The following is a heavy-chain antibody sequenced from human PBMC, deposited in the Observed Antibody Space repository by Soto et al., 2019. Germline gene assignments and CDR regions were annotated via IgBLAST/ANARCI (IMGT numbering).Heavy chain of an antibody. CDR2: IYHSGST. V-gene: IGHV4-4*02. CDR3: ARDSRITMVRGVIRNYYYGMDV. Sequence: TLSLTCAVSGGSISSSNWWSWVRQPPGKGLEWIGEIYHSGSTNYNPSLKSRVTISVDKSKNQFSLKLSSVTAADTAVYYCARDSRITMVRGVIRNYYYGMDVWGQGTTVTVSS. J-gene: IGHJ6*02. CDR1: GGSISSSNW. D-gene: IGHD3-10*01.